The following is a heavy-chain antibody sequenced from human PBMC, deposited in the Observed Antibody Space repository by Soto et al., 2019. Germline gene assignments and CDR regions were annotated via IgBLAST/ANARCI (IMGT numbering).Heavy chain of an antibody. J-gene: IGHJ5*02. CDR3: ARQGYSSSWSNWFDP. CDR1: GYSFTSYW. CDR2: IYPGDSDT. D-gene: IGHD6-13*01. V-gene: IGHV5-51*01. Sequence: LGESLKISCKGSGYSFTSYWIGWVRQMPGKGLEWMGIIYPGDSDTRYSPSFQGQVTISADKSISTAYLQWSSPKASDTAMYYCARQGYSSSWSNWFDPWGQGTLVTVSS.